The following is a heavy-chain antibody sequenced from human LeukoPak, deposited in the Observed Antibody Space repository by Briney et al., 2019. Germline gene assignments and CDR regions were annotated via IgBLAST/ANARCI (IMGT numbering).Heavy chain of an antibody. Sequence: GRSLRLSCAASGFTFSSYAMSWVRQAPGKGLEWVSAISGSGGSTYYADSVKGRFTISRDNSKNTLYLQMNSLRAEDTAVYYCAKDRVRFIVGATFAFDIWGQGTMVTVSS. CDR3: AKDRVRFIVGATFAFDI. CDR2: ISGSGGST. D-gene: IGHD1-26*01. J-gene: IGHJ3*02. V-gene: IGHV3-23*01. CDR1: GFTFSSYA.